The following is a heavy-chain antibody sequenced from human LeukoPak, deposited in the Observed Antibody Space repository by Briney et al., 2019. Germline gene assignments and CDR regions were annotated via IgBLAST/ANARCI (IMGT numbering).Heavy chain of an antibody. Sequence: GGSLRLSCAASGFTLSDFWMSWVRQAPGKGLEWVSNIDQDGSDNNYVGSVKGRFTISRDDAKNSLFLQMNSLRAEDTAVYYCARESTEDRPGSWGQGTLVTVSS. CDR3: ARESTEDRPGS. V-gene: IGHV3-7*01. CDR1: GFTLSDFW. CDR2: IDQDGSDN. D-gene: IGHD5/OR15-5a*01. J-gene: IGHJ5*02.